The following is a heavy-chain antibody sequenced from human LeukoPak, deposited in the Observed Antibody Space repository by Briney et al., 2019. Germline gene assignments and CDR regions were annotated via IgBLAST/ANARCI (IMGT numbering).Heavy chain of an antibody. CDR2: ISNDGSNK. J-gene: IGHJ6*04. V-gene: IGHV3-30*18. Sequence: GRSLRLSCAASGFTFSSYGMHWVRQAPGKGLEWVAVISNDGSNKYYADSVKGRFTISRDNSKNTLYLQMNSLRAEDTAVYYCAKDQIVVVPAAMYPYYYGMDVWGKGTTVTVSS. CDR1: GFTFSSYG. CDR3: AKDQIVVVPAAMYPYYYGMDV. D-gene: IGHD2-2*01.